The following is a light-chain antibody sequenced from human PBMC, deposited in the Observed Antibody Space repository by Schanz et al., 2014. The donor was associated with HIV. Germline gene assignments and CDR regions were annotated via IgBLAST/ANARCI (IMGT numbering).Light chain of an antibody. CDR1: QSVSSN. J-gene: IGKJ1*01. CDR3: QQFSNSLPWT. Sequence: EIVMTQSPATLSVSPGERASLSCRASQSVSSNLAWYQQKFGQAPRLLIHGASNRATGIPDRFSGSGSGTDFTLIITRLEPEDSAVYFCQQFSNSLPWTFGQGTRVEIK. CDR2: GAS. V-gene: IGKV3D-15*01.